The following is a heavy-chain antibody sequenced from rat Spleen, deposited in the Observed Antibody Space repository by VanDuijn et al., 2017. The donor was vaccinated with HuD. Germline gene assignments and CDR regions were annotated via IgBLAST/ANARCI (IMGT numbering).Heavy chain of an antibody. CDR1: GFTFSTAW. V-gene: IGHV6-6*01. D-gene: IGHD1-12*02. Sequence: EVQVLESGGGLVQPGNSLKLSCATSGFTFSTAWMYWYRQFPEKRLEWVARIKAKSNNYATDYTESVKGRFTITRDDSKRSLYLQMNNLKEEDTAIYYCASDDGSYYHYWGQGVMVTVSS. CDR3: ASDDGSYYHY. CDR2: IKAKSNNYAT. J-gene: IGHJ2*01.